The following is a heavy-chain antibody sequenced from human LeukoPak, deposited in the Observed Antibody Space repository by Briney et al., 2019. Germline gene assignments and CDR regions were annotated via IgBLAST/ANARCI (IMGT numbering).Heavy chain of an antibody. CDR3: AKPYGQWLVLTYFDY. CDR1: GFTFSSYA. D-gene: IGHD6-19*01. J-gene: IGHJ4*02. CDR2: ISGSGGST. V-gene: IGHV3-23*01. Sequence: PGGSLRLSCAASGFTFSSYAMSWVRQAPGKGLEWVSAISGSGGSTYYADSVKGRFTISRDNPKNTLYLQMNSLRAEDTAVYYCAKPYGQWLVLTYFDYWGQGTLVTVSS.